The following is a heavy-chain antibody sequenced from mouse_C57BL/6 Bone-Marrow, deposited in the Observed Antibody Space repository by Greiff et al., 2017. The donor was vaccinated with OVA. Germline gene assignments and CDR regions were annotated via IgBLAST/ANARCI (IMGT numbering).Heavy chain of an antibody. CDR2: ISDGGSYT. J-gene: IGHJ4*01. CDR1: GFTFSSYA. CDR3: AREGDYLYAMDY. D-gene: IGHD2-4*01. V-gene: IGHV5-4*01. Sequence: EVKVVESGGGLVKPGGSLKLSCAASGFTFSSYAMSWVRQTPEKRLEWVATISDGGSYTYYPDNVKGRFTISRDNAKNNLYLQMSHLKSEDTAMYYCAREGDYLYAMDYWGQGTSVTVSS.